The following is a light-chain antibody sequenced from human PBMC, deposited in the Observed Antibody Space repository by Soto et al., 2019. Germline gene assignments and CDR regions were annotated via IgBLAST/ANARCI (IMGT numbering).Light chain of an antibody. CDR1: QSISSW. J-gene: IGKJ2*01. Sequence: DIQMTQSPSTLSASVGDRVTITCRASQSISSWLAWYQQKPGKTPKLLIYKASNLESGVPSRFSGSGSGTEFTLTISSLQPDDSATYYCQQYHSYSFTFGQGTKLEIK. CDR3: QQYHSYSFT. V-gene: IGKV1-5*03. CDR2: KAS.